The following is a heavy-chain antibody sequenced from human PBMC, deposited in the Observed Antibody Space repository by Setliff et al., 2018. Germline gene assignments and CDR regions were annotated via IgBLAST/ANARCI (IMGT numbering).Heavy chain of an antibody. CDR1: GFTFSTYR. J-gene: IGHJ1*01. D-gene: IGHD2-15*01. CDR2: IWDDGGNK. Sequence: GGSLRLSCAASGFTFSTYRMHWVRQAPGKGLEWVAVIWDDGGNKYHADSVKGRFTISRDNSKNTLYLQMNSLRPEDTAVYYCARASLGKFGSAVEYFHHWGQGTLVTVSS. V-gene: IGHV3-33*08. CDR3: ARASLGKFGSAVEYFHH.